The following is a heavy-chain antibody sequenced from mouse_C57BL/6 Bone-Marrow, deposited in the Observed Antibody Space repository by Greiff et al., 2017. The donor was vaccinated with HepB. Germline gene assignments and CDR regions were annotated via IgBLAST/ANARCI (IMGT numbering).Heavy chain of an antibody. D-gene: IGHD2-4*01. V-gene: IGHV6-3*01. CDR3: TGYDYDADWYFDV. Sequence: DVMLVESGGGLVQPGGSMKLSCVASGFTFSNYWMNWVRQSPEKGLEWVAQIRLKSDNYATHYAESVKGRFTISRDDSKSSVYLQMNNLRAEDTGIYYCTGYDYDADWYFDVWGTGTTVTVSS. CDR1: GFTFSNYW. CDR2: IRLKSDNYAT. J-gene: IGHJ1*03.